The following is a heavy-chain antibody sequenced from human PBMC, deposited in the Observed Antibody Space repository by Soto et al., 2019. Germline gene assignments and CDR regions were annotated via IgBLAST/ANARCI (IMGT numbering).Heavy chain of an antibody. CDR3: VSGQRGGYFDL. D-gene: IGHD6-25*01. J-gene: IGHJ5*02. V-gene: IGHV1-8*01. CDR2: MNTHTDDT. CDR1: GYACTTYD. Sequence: QVHLVQSGAEVKEPGASVKVSCKAAGYACTTYDVNWVRQSAGQGLEWMGWMNTHTDDTGYAQKFQGRFTMTRNTSINTAYMELTSLTSDDSAVYYCVSGQRGGYFDLLGQGTMLTVSS.